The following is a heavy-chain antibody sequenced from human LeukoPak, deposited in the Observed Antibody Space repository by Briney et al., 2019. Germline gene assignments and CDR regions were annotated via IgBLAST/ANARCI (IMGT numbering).Heavy chain of an antibody. Sequence: GGSLRLSCAASGFTFSASAMNWVRQAPGKGLVWVSRIKSDGITITYADSVKGRFTISRDNAKNTLYLQMNSLRAEDTAVYYCLRDLNWSLDQWGQGTLVTVSS. D-gene: IGHD1-20*01. CDR2: IKSDGITI. CDR3: LRDLNWSLDQ. CDR1: GFTFSASA. J-gene: IGHJ4*02. V-gene: IGHV3-74*01.